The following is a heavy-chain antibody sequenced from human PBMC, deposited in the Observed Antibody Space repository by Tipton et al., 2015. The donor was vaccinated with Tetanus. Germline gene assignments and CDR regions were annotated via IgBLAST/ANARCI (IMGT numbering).Heavy chain of an antibody. CDR3: ARGTFYAFDF. CDR1: GFIFSSYA. V-gene: IGHV4-34*09. Sequence: LRLSCEASGFIFSSYAMHWVRQAPGKGLEWIGHIRDNGNSYANPSLSGRVTMSVDTRKNQFSLNLTSVSVADTATYYCARGTFYAFDFWGQGVQVTVSS. CDR2: IRDNGNS. J-gene: IGHJ4*02. D-gene: IGHD2/OR15-2a*01.